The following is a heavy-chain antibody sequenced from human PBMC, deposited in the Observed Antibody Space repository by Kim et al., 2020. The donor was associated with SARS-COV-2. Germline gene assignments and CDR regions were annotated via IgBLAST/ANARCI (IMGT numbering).Heavy chain of an antibody. Sequence: GSLTTHADSVKGRFTVSRDNAKNTLHLQMNSLRAEDTAVYYCARGLGDFWGQGTLVTVSS. CDR3: ARGLGDF. V-gene: IGHV3-74*03. D-gene: IGHD3-16*01. CDR2: GSLT. J-gene: IGHJ4*02.